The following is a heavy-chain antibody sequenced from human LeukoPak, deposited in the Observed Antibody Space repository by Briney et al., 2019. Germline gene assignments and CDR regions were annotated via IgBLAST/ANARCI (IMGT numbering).Heavy chain of an antibody. D-gene: IGHD2/OR15-2a*01. Sequence: GGSLRLSCATSGFTFSVYAMSWVRQAPGKGLEWVSTISESGGGTYYADSVKGRFTLSRGNSKNTLYSMMNELSAEDTAVYYCANFDSLEYRGYFDYWGQGPLVTVSS. CDR2: ISESGGGT. J-gene: IGHJ4*02. CDR1: GFTFSVYA. V-gene: IGHV3-23*01. CDR3: ANFDSLEYRGYFDY.